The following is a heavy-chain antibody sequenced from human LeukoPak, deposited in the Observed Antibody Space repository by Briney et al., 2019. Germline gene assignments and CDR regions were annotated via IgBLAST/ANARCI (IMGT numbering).Heavy chain of an antibody. V-gene: IGHV3-23*01. CDR1: GFTFSSYA. CDR2: ISGSGGST. D-gene: IGHD4-11*01. J-gene: IGHJ4*02. Sequence: GGSLRLSCAASGFTFSSYAMSWVRQAQGKGLEWVSAISGSGGSTYYADSVKGRFTISRDNSKNTLYLQMNSLRTEDTALYYCAKDLHSRASCYWGQGALITVS. CDR3: AKDLHSRASCY.